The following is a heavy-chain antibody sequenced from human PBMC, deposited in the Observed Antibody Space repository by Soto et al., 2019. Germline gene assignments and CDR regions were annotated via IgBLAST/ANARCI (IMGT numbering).Heavy chain of an antibody. CDR1: GYTFISYD. CDR3: VRAPTAPTTADLYFIDY. CDR2: MNPHSGNT. Sequence: QVHLVQSGAEVKKPGASVKVSCKAFGYTFISYDINWVRQATGQGFEWMGWMNPHSGNTGYAQKFQGRVTMTRDNSISTAFMELSNLRSEDTAVYYCVRAPTAPTTADLYFIDYWGRGSLVTVS. D-gene: IGHD1-1*01. J-gene: IGHJ4*02. V-gene: IGHV1-8*01.